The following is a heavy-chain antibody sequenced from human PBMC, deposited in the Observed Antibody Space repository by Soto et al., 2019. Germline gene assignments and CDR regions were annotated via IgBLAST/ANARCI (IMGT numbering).Heavy chain of an antibody. D-gene: IGHD6-19*01. CDR3: AGELDIHHGLGY. Sequence: PSQTLSLTCAISWGSVSSNTATWNWVRQSPSRGLEWLGRTYYRSNWNFDYALSVRSRITINPDTSKNQFSLQLNSLTPEDKAVYYCAGELDIHHGLGYWGPGTSVTVSS. CDR1: WGSVSSNTAT. J-gene: IGHJ4*02. V-gene: IGHV6-1*01. CDR2: TYYRSNWNF.